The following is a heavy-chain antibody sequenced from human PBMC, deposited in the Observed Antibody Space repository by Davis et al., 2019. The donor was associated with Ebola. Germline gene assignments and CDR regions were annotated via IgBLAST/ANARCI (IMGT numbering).Heavy chain of an antibody. Sequence: GESLKISCQGSGYSFTSYWIGWVRQLPGKGLEWMGRIDPSDSYTNYSPSFQGHVTISADKSISTAYLQWSSLKASDTAMYYCARLFPYYYYGMDVWGQGTTVTVSS. CDR1: GYSFTSYW. V-gene: IGHV5-10-1*01. CDR3: ARLFPYYYYGMDV. CDR2: IDPSDSYT. J-gene: IGHJ6*02.